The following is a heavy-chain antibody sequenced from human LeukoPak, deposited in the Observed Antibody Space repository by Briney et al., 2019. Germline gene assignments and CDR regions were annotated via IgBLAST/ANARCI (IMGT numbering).Heavy chain of an antibody. V-gene: IGHV1-18*01. CDR1: GYTFTNYG. CDR3: ARDQSFGSGSFQDF. CDR2: ISGYNGNT. Sequence: ASVKVYCKASGYTFTNYGVSWIRQAPGQGLEWMGWISGYNGNTNFAQKFQGRVAVTTDTSTSTAYMDLRSLRSDDTAVYYCARDQSFGSGSFQDFWGQGTLVTVSS. D-gene: IGHD3-10*01. J-gene: IGHJ4*02.